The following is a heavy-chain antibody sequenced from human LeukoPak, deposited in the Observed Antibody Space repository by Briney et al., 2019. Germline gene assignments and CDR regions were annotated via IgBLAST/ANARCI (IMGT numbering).Heavy chain of an antibody. D-gene: IGHD4-17*01. CDR2: ISSSAITI. CDR1: GFTFSSYE. Sequence: GGSLRLSCAASGFTFSSYEMNWVRQAPGKGLEWVSYISSSAITISYADSVKGRFTISRDNAKNSLYLQMNSLRAEDTAVYYCARVSPNTVTTLQYFDYWGQGTLVTVSS. J-gene: IGHJ4*02. V-gene: IGHV3-48*03. CDR3: ARVSPNTVTTLQYFDY.